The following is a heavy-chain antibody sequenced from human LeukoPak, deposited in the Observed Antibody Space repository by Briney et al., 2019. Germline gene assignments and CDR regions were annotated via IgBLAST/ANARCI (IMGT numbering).Heavy chain of an antibody. J-gene: IGHJ4*02. CDR3: AASVVTAIPENFDY. CDR2: IYSAGDT. Sequence: AGGSLRLSCAASGLTVGSNYMTWVRQAPGKGLEWVSVIYSAGDTYYTDSVKGRFTISRDNSKNTLYLQMNSLRAEDTAVYYCAASVVTAIPENFDYWGQGTLVTVSS. D-gene: IGHD2-21*02. V-gene: IGHV3-53*01. CDR1: GLTVGSNY.